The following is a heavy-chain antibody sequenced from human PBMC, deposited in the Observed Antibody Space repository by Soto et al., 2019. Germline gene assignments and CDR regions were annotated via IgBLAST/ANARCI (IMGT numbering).Heavy chain of an antibody. V-gene: IGHV4-39*01. D-gene: IGHD3-3*01. J-gene: IGHJ4*02. CDR2: IYYSGST. CDR1: GGSISSSSYY. CDR3: ASERGRFLEPLY. Sequence: QLQLQESGPGLVKPSETLSLTCTVSGGSISSSSYYWGWIRQPPGKGLEWIGSIYYSGSTYYNPSLKSRVTISVDTSNNQFALKLSSVTGADTAVYYCASERGRFLEPLYWGQGTLVTVSS.